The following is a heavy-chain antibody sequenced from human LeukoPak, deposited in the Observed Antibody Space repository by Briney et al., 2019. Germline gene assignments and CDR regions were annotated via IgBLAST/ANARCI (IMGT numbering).Heavy chain of an antibody. CDR3: ASLDY. V-gene: IGHV3-30*04. CDR2: ISYDGKNR. Sequence: GGSLRLSCAASGFTFSDYGMHGVRQAPGKGLEWVAGISYDGKNRYYADSVKGRFTISRDNSKNTLFLQMNSLRAEDTAVYYCASLDYWGQGTLVAVSS. CDR1: GFTFSDYG. J-gene: IGHJ4*02.